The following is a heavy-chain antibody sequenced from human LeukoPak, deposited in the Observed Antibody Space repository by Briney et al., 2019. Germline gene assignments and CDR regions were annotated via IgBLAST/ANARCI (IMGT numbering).Heavy chain of an antibody. CDR1: GFTFSSYA. CDR2: ISGSGGST. CDR3: AGDHPWIPYYGMDV. Sequence: GGSLRLSCAASGFTFSSYAMSWVRQAPGKGLEWVSAISGSGGSTYYADSVKGRFTISRDNSKNTLYLQMNSLRAEDTAVYYCAGDHPWIPYYGMDVWGQGTTVTVSS. J-gene: IGHJ6*02. V-gene: IGHV3-23*01. D-gene: IGHD5-18*01.